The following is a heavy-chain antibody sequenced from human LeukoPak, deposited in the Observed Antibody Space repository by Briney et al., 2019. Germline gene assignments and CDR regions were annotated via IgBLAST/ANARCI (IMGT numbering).Heavy chain of an antibody. CDR1: GGSISSSSYY. CDR2: IFYSGST. V-gene: IGHV4-39*01. J-gene: IGHJ5*02. Sequence: PSETLSLTCTVSGGSISSSSYYWGWIRQPPGKGLEWVGSIFYSGSTHYNPSLKSRVTISVDTSKNQCSLKLSSVTAADTAVYYCARQFNNYADWFDPWGQGTLVIVSS. CDR3: ARQFNNYADWFDP. D-gene: IGHD4-11*01.